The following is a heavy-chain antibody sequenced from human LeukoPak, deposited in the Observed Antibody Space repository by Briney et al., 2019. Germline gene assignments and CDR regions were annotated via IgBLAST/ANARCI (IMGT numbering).Heavy chain of an antibody. V-gene: IGHV3-30*02. Sequence: GGSLRLSCAASGFTFSSYGMHWVRQAPGKGLEGVAFIRYDGSNKYYADSVKGRFTISRDNSKNTLYLQMNSLRAEDTAVYYCAKARVGATTSGYWGQGTLVTVSS. D-gene: IGHD1-26*01. CDR1: GFTFSSYG. J-gene: IGHJ4*02. CDR2: IRYDGSNK. CDR3: AKARVGATTSGY.